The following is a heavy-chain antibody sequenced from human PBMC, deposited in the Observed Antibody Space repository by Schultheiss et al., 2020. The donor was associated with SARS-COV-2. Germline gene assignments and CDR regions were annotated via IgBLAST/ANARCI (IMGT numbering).Heavy chain of an antibody. D-gene: IGHD7-27*01. V-gene: IGHV4-34*01. CDR2: INHSGST. CDR1: GGSFSGYY. CDR3: ARRNWGRYFDL. Sequence: GSLRLSCAVYGGSFSGYYWSWIRQPPGKGLEWIGEINHSGSTNYNPSLKSRVTISVDTSKNQFSLKLSSVTAADTAVYYCARRNWGRYFDLWGRGTLVTVSS. J-gene: IGHJ2*01.